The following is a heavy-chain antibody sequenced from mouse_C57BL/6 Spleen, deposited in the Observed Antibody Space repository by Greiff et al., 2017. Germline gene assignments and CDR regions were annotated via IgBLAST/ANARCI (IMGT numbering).Heavy chain of an antibody. J-gene: IGHJ1*03. Sequence: EVKLMESGGGLVKPGGSLKLSCAASGFTFSDYGMHWVRQAPEKGLEWVAYISSGSSTIYYADTVKGRFTISRDNAKNTLFLQMTSLGSEDTAMYYCARRDDYVWYFDVWGTGTTVTVSS. CDR2: ISSGSSTI. CDR3: ARRDDYVWYFDV. D-gene: IGHD2-4*01. CDR1: GFTFSDYG. V-gene: IGHV5-17*01.